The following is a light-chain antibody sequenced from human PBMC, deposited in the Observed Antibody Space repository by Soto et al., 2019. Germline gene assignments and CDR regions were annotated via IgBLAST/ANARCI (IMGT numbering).Light chain of an antibody. J-gene: IGKJ1*01. V-gene: IGKV3-11*01. CDR3: QQYGSSPGT. Sequence: EIVLTQSPATLSLSPGERVTLSCRASQSVSNSLAWYQQKPGQPPRLLIYDVSNRATGIPARFSGSGSGTDFTLTITSLEPEDFAVYYCQQYGSSPGTFGQGTKVEIK. CDR2: DVS. CDR1: QSVSNS.